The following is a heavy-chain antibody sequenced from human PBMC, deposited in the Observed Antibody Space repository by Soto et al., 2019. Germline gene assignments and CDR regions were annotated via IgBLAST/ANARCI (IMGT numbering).Heavy chain of an antibody. Sequence: SETLSLTCTVSGGSISSYYWSWIRQPPGKGLEWIGHIYYSGSTNYNPSLKSRVTMSVDTSKNQFSLKLSSVAAADTAVYYCARGGPSALDYWGQGTLVTVSS. V-gene: IGHV4-59*01. J-gene: IGHJ4*02. CDR1: GGSISSYY. CDR3: ARGGPSALDY. CDR2: IYYSGST.